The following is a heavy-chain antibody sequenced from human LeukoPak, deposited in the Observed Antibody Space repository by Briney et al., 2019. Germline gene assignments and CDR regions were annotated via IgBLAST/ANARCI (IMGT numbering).Heavy chain of an antibody. Sequence: GGSLRLSCAASGFTFSSYGMHWVRQAPGKGLEWVAVISFDGSDKYYVDSVRGRFTISRDNSKNTLYLQMSSLTAEDTAVYYCARDPKYGDYVMVTLGYWGQGTLVTVSS. CDR2: ISFDGSDK. CDR1: GFTFSSYG. J-gene: IGHJ4*02. CDR3: ARDPKYGDYVMVTLGY. D-gene: IGHD4-17*01. V-gene: IGHV3-30*04.